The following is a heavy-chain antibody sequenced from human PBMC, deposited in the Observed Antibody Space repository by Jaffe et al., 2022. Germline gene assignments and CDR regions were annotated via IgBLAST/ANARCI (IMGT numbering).Heavy chain of an antibody. CDR1: GYSFTSYW. J-gene: IGHJ4*02. CDR3: VRRTIQGDCGDCSPFDY. Sequence: EVQLVQSGAEVKKPGESLKISCKGSGYSFTSYWIGWVRQMPGKGLEWMGIIYPGDSDTRYSPSFQGQVTISADKSISTAYLQWSSLKASDTAMYYCVRRTIQGDCGDCSPFDYWGQGTLVTVSS. CDR2: IYPGDSDT. D-gene: IGHD2-21*02. V-gene: IGHV5-51*03.